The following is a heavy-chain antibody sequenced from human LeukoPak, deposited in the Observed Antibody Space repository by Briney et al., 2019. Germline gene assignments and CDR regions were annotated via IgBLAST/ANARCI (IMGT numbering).Heavy chain of an antibody. V-gene: IGHV4-4*07. CDR1: GGSISGGY. J-gene: IGHJ3*02. CDR2: IYTSGST. CDR3: ASHYYDSSGYYYEVDI. Sequence: SETLSLTCTVSGGSISGGYWSWIRQPAGKGLEWIGRIYTSGSTNYNPSLKSRVTMSVDTSKNQFSLKLSSVTAADTAVYYCASHYYDSSGYYYEVDIWGQGTMVTVSS. D-gene: IGHD3-22*01.